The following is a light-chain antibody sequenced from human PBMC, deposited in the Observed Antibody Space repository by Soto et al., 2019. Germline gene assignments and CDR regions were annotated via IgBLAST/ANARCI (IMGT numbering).Light chain of an antibody. CDR3: QQYDNLPIT. J-gene: IGKJ3*01. CDR1: QDISNY. CDR2: DAS. Sequence: DIQMTQSPSSLSASVGDRVTITCQASQDISNYLNWYQQKPGKAPKLLIYDASNLETGVPSRFSGSGSGTDFTFTISSLQPEHIATYYCQQYDNLPITFGPGTKVDIK. V-gene: IGKV1-33*01.